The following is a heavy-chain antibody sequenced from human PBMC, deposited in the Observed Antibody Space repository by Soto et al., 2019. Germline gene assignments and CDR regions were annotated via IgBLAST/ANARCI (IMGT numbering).Heavy chain of an antibody. CDR1: GGSIGNYY. Sequence: SETLSLTCIVSGGSIGNYYGSWIRQPPGKGLEWIGYIYYSGSTNYNPSLQSRVTISVDTSKNQFSLKLSSVTAADTAVYYCARAVLPATAPFDYWGQGTLVTVSS. J-gene: IGHJ4*02. CDR3: ARAVLPATAPFDY. D-gene: IGHD2-2*01. CDR2: IYYSGST. V-gene: IGHV4-59*01.